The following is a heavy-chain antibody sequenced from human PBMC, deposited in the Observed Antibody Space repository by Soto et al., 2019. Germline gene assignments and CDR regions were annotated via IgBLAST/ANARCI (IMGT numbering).Heavy chain of an antibody. CDR3: VLGYCTNGVCYNFDD. CDR2: INPNSGGT. D-gene: IGHD2-8*01. J-gene: IGHJ4*02. CDR1: GYTFTGYY. V-gene: IGHV1-2*04. Sequence: ASVEGSCKASGYTFTGYYIHWVRQAPGQGLEWMGWINPNSGGTNYAQKFQGWVTMTRDTSISTAYMELSRLRSDDTAVYYCVLGYCTNGVCYNFDDWGQGTLVTVSS.